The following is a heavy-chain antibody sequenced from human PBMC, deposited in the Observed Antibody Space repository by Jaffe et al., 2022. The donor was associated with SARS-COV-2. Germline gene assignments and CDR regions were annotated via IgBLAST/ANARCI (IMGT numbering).Heavy chain of an antibody. CDR3: ASSYYDYVWGSYRHIPRWAFDI. J-gene: IGHJ3*02. D-gene: IGHD3-16*02. CDR1: GYTFTSYA. V-gene: IGHV7-4-1*02. CDR2: INTNTGNP. Sequence: QVQLVQSGSELKKPGASVKVSCKASGYTFTSYAMNWVRQAPGQGLEWMGWINTNTGNPTYAQGFTGRFVFSLDTSVSTAYLQISSLKAEDTAVYYCASSYYDYVWGSYRHIPRWAFDIWGQGTMVTVSS.